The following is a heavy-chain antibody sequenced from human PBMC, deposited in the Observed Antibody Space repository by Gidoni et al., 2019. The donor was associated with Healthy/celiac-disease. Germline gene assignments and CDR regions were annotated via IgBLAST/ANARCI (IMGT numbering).Heavy chain of an antibody. CDR2: ISYDGSNK. J-gene: IGHJ6*02. CDR3: ARDDYYGSGRPTVYYGMDV. D-gene: IGHD3-10*01. Sequence: QVQLVESGVGVVQHGRSLGLSCAASGFAFSSYGMHWFRQAPGKGLEWVAVISYDGSNKYYADSVKGRFTISRDNSKNTLYLQMNSLRAEDTAVYYCARDDYYGSGRPTVYYGMDVWGQGTTVTVSS. V-gene: IGHV3-30*03. CDR1: GFAFSSYG.